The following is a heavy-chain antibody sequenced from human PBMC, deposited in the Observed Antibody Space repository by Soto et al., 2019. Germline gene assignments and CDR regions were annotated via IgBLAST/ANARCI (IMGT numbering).Heavy chain of an antibody. J-gene: IGHJ4*02. CDR2: IRSKAYGGTT. CDR1: GFPFGDYA. Sequence: GGSLTLSCTASGFPFGDYAMSWFRQAPGKGLEWVGFIRSKAYGGTTEYAASVKGRFTISRDDSKSIAYLQMNSLKTEDTAVYYCTRPNSSSWYEVGVDYWGQGTLVTVSS. D-gene: IGHD6-13*01. V-gene: IGHV3-49*03. CDR3: TRPNSSSWYEVGVDY.